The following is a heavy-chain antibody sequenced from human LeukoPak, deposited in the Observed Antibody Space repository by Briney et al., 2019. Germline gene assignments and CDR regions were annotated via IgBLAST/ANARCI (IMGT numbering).Heavy chain of an antibody. CDR2: IYYSGSS. D-gene: IGHD3-10*01. Sequence: SETLSLTCNVSGGFISSRNYCWGWIRQPPGKGLEWIGSIYYSGSSYYKPSLKSRVTISVDTSKNQFSLKLSSVTAADTAVYYCAKDRGPPGDYYGSGSYYVNYYYYYYMDVWGKGTTVTVSS. CDR3: AKDRGPPGDYYGSGSYYVNYYYYYYMDV. V-gene: IGHV4-39*07. CDR1: GGFISSRNYC. J-gene: IGHJ6*03.